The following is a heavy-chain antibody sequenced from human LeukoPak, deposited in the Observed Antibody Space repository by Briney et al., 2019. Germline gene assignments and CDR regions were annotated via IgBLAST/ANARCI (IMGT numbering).Heavy chain of an antibody. CDR3: ARSYYDFWSGYYNLFDY. D-gene: IGHD3-3*01. CDR2: IYYSGST. J-gene: IGHJ4*02. CDR1: GGSISSYY. V-gene: IGHV4-59*01. Sequence: SETLSLTCTVSGGSISSYYWSWIRQPPGKGLEWIGYIYYSGSTNYNPFLKSRVTISVDTSKNQFSLKLSSVTAADTAVYYCARSYYDFWSGYYNLFDYWGQGTLVTVSS.